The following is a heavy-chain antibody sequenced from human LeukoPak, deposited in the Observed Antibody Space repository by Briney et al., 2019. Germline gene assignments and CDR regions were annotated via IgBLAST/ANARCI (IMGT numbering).Heavy chain of an antibody. CDR2: INANSGGA. CDR3: ARAQQQLVPGYYYYYMDV. D-gene: IGHD6-13*01. J-gene: IGHJ6*03. Sequence: ASVKVSCKASGYIFTDYYIHWVRQAPGQGLEWMGWINANSGGANYAQKFQGRVTMTRNTSISTAYMELSSLRSEDTAVYYCARAQQQLVPGYYYYYMDVWGKGTTVTISS. CDR1: GYIFTDYY. V-gene: IGHV1-2*02.